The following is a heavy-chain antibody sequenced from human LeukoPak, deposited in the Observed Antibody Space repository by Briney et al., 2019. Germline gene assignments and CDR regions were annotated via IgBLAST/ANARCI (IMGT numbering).Heavy chain of an antibody. CDR1: GGSISSSSYY. V-gene: IGHV4-39*05. D-gene: IGHD3-9*01. CDR3: ATPRPYDILTGYYNSVGHWYFDL. Sequence: SETPSLTCTVSGGSISSSSYYWGWIRQPPGKGLEWIGSIYYSGSTYYNPSLKSRVTISVDTSKNQFSLKLSSVTAADTAVYYCATPRPYDILTGYYNSVGHWYFDLWGRGTLVTVPS. CDR2: IYYSGST. J-gene: IGHJ2*01.